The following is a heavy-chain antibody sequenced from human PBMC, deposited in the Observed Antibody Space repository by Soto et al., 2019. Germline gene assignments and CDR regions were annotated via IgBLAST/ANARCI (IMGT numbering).Heavy chain of an antibody. V-gene: IGHV3-48*02. Sequence: ESGGGLVQPGGSLRLSCAASGFTFSSYSMNWVRQAPGKGLEWVSNISSSSSTIYYADSVKGRFTISRDNAKNSLYLQMNSLRDEDTAVYYCARDHPIIAATVPYFDYWGQGTLVTVSS. D-gene: IGHD6-13*01. CDR3: ARDHPIIAATVPYFDY. CDR1: GFTFSSYS. J-gene: IGHJ4*02. CDR2: ISSSSSTI.